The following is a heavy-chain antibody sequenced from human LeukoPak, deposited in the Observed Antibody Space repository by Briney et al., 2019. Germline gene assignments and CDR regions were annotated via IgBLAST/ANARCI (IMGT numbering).Heavy chain of an antibody. CDR1: GISIRRRNRF. CDR2: ISYRGTT. CDR3: AGDDEINWFFS. Sequence: SETLSLTCTVSGISIRRRNRFWGWIRQPPGQGPEWIGTISYRGTTYYNPSLRSRVAISLDTSSDQFSLRLTSVSATDTAVYWCAGDDEINWFFSWGQGILVTVSS. J-gene: IGHJ5*01. V-gene: IGHV4-39*07.